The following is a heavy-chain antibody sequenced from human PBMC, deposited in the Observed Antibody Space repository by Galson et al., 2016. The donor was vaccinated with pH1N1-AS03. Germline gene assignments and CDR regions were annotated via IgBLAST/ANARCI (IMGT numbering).Heavy chain of an antibody. CDR3: ARATSEQLGADDYYYYGMDV. V-gene: IGHV4-59*08. J-gene: IGHJ6*02. CDR1: GGSITSYY. Sequence: SETLSLTCTVSGGSITSYYWTWIRQPPGKGLEWIGYISDAGSTKYNPSLKRRVTITIDLSKKQFYLKLSSVTAAATAVYYGARATSEQLGADDYYYYGMDVWGQGTTVTVSS. CDR2: ISDAGST. D-gene: IGHD6-6*01.